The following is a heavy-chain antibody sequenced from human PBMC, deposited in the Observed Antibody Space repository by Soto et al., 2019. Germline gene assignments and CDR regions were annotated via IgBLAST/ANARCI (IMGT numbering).Heavy chain of an antibody. CDR3: ARPGLTVPDTRYFDH. Sequence: EVQLLESGGGLVQPGGSLRLSCAASGFTFNTYAMSWVRQAPGKGLEWVSAIGSDGTAIQYADSVKGRFTISKDNSKDTLYLQMNSLRAEDTAVYYCARPGLTVPDTRYFDHWGQGTLVTVSS. CDR1: GFTFNTYA. D-gene: IGHD6-19*01. CDR2: IGSDGTAI. V-gene: IGHV3-23*05. J-gene: IGHJ4*02.